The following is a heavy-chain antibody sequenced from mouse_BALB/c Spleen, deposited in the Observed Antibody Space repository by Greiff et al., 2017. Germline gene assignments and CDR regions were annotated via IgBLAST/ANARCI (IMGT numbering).Heavy chain of an antibody. CDR3: ARHDYYGSHYAMDY. J-gene: IGHJ4*01. D-gene: IGHD1-1*01. V-gene: IGHV5-12-1*01. Sequence: EVKLVESGGGLVKPGGSLKLSCAASGFAFSSYDMSWVRQTPEKRLEWVAYISSGGGSTYYPDTVKGRFTISRDNAKNTLYLQMSSLKSEDTAMYYCARHDYYGSHYAMDYWGQGTSVTVSP. CDR1: GFAFSSYD. CDR2: ISSGGGST.